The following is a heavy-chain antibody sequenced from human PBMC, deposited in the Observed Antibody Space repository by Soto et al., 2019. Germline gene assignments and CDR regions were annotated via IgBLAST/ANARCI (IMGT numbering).Heavy chain of an antibody. Sequence: SVKVSCKASGGTFSSYAISWVRQAPGQGLEWMGGIIPIFGTANYAQKFQGRVTITADESTSTAYMELSSLRSEDTAVYYCARRLGYYDSSGYYYPDDYFDYWGQGTLVTVSS. D-gene: IGHD3-22*01. CDR1: GGTFSSYA. CDR3: ARRLGYYDSSGYYYPDDYFDY. J-gene: IGHJ4*02. V-gene: IGHV1-69*13. CDR2: IIPIFGTA.